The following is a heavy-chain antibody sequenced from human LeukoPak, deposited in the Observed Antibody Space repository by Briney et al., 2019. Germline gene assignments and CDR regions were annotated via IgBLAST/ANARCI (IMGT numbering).Heavy chain of an antibody. V-gene: IGHV4-34*01. Sequence: PSETLSLTCAVYGGSFSGYYWSWIRQPPGKGPEWIGEISHSGSTNYNPSLKSRVTISVDTSKNQFSLKLSSVTAADTAVYYCAREDCSGGSCYYFDYWGQGTLVTVSS. CDR2: ISHSGST. CDR1: GGSFSGYY. D-gene: IGHD2-15*01. J-gene: IGHJ4*02. CDR3: AREDCSGGSCYYFDY.